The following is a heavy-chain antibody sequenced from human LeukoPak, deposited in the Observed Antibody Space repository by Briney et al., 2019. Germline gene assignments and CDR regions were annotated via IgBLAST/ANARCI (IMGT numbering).Heavy chain of an antibody. J-gene: IGHJ4*02. D-gene: IGHD3-10*01. Sequence: GASVKVSCKASGYTFTGYYMHWVRQAPGQGLEWMGRIIPIFGTANYAQKFQGRVTITTDESTSTAYMELSSLRSEDTAVYYCARSYYYGSGHFDYWGQGTLVTVSS. V-gene: IGHV1-69*05. CDR2: IIPIFGTA. CDR3: ARSYYYGSGHFDY. CDR1: GYTFTGYY.